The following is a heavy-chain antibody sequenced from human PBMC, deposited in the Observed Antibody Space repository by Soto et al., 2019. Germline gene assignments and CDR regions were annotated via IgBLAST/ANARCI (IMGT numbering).Heavy chain of an antibody. CDR1: GFTFSSYD. D-gene: IGHD2-8*01. V-gene: IGHV3-13*05. J-gene: IGHJ6*02. Sequence: GGSLRLSCAASGFTFSSYDMHWVHQATGKGLEWVSAIGTAGDPYYPGSVKGRFTISRENAKNSLYLQMNSLRAGDTAVYYCARGPYCTNGVCYNYYGMDVWGQGTTVTVSS. CDR3: ARGPYCTNGVCYNYYGMDV. CDR2: IGTAGDP.